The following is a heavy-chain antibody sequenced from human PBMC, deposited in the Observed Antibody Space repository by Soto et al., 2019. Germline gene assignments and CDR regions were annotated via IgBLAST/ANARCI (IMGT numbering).Heavy chain of an antibody. CDR2: INAGNGNT. V-gene: IGHV1-3*01. J-gene: IGHJ4*02. CDR1: GFAFTTYA. CDR3: ARDQDFLVAYSFDS. D-gene: IGHD3-3*01. Sequence: GASVKVSCKTSGFAFTTYAIQWVRRTPGHSLEWMGWINAGNGNTKYSQKFQDRVTITRDTSASTAYMELSSLRSEDTAVYFCARDQDFLVAYSFDSWAQGIPVTVS.